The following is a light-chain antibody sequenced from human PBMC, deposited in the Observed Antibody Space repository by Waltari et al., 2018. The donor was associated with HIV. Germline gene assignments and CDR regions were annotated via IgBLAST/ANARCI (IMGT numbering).Light chain of an antibody. CDR2: EVI. CDR3: SSYAGSNWV. CDR1: SSDVGGYNY. J-gene: IGLJ3*02. Sequence: SALTQPPSASGSPGQSVTIPCTGTSSDVGGYNYGAWYQQHPGKAPKYILYEVIKRPSGVPDRFSGSKSGNTGSLTVSGLQAEEEAEYYCSSYAGSNWVFGGGTKLTVL. V-gene: IGLV2-8*01.